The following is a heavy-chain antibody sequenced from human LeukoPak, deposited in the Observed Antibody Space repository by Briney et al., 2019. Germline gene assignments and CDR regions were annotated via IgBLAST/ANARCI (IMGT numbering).Heavy chain of an antibody. V-gene: IGHV1-18*01. CDR1: GYTFTSYG. Sequence: ASVKVSCEATGYTFTSYGISWVRQAPGQGLEWMGWISSNSDNTNYAQMLQGRVTMTTDTSTSTAYMELRSLRSDDTALYFCARDWGSIKVIADYWGQGTLVTVSS. D-gene: IGHD7-27*01. CDR2: ISSNSDNT. J-gene: IGHJ4*02. CDR3: ARDWGSIKVIADY.